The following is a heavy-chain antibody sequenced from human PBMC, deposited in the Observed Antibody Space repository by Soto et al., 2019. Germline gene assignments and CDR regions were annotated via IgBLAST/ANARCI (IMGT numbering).Heavy chain of an antibody. CDR2: IIPILGIA. J-gene: IGHJ4*02. D-gene: IGHD3-16*01. V-gene: IGHV1-69*02. Sequence: QVQLVQSGAEVKKPGSSVKVSCKASGGTFSSYTISWVRQAPGQGLEWMGRIIPILGIANYAQKFQGRVMITADKSTSTAYMELSSLRSEDTAVYYCARTTGGTNYFDYWGQGTLVTVSS. CDR1: GGTFSSYT. CDR3: ARTTGGTNYFDY.